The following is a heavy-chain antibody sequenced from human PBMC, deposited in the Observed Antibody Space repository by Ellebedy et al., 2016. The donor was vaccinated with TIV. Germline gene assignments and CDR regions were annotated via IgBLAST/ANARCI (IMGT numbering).Heavy chain of an antibody. V-gene: IGHV4-39*07. Sequence: SETLSLXXTVSGGSISSSSYYWGWIRQPPGKGLEWIGSIYYSGSTYYNPSLKSRVTISVDTSKNQFSLKLSSVTAADTAVYYCARGEKGLVTPHMDVWGQGTTVTVSS. CDR2: IYYSGST. D-gene: IGHD3-3*01. J-gene: IGHJ6*02. CDR1: GGSISSSSYY. CDR3: ARGEKGLVTPHMDV.